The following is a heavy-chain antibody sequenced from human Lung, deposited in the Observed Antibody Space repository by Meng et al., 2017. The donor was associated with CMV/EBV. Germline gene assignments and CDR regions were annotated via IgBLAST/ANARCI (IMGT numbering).Heavy chain of an antibody. Sequence: GESLKISCAASGLTVSNNYMTWVRQAPGKGLECVSVIFSGGSTYYVDSVKGRFTISRDASKNTLYLQMNNLRADDTAVYYCARGDPDGDFDSWGQGTLVTFSS. CDR2: IFSGGST. J-gene: IGHJ4*02. D-gene: IGHD3-16*01. CDR3: ARGDPDGDFDS. CDR1: GLTVSNNY. V-gene: IGHV3-53*01.